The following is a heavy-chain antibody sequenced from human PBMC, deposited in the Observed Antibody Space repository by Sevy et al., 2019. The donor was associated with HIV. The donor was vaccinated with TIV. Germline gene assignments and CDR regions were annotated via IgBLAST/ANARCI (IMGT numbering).Heavy chain of an antibody. J-gene: IGHJ4*02. D-gene: IGHD3-10*01. Sequence: GGSLRLSCAASGFTFSSYAMHWVRQAPGKGLEWVAVISYDGSNKYNAYSVKGRFTISRDNSKNTLYLKMNSLRAEDTTVYYCARDEPAHYYGSGSYYNPFDYWGQGTLVTVSS. CDR2: ISYDGSNK. V-gene: IGHV3-30-3*01. CDR1: GFTFSSYA. CDR3: ARDEPAHYYGSGSYYNPFDY.